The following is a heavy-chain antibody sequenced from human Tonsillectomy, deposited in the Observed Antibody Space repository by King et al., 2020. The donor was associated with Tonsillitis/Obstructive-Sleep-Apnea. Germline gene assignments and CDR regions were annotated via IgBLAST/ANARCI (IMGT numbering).Heavy chain of an antibody. Sequence: VQLVESGAEVKKPGESLKISCKGSGYSFTSYWIGWVRQMPGKGLEWMGIIYPGDSDTTYSPSFQGQVTISADKSISTAYLQWSSLKASDTAMYYCATRFEHSSSSDYFDYWGQGPLVTVPS. V-gene: IGHV5-51*01. D-gene: IGHD6-6*01. CDR3: ATRFEHSSSSDYFDY. J-gene: IGHJ4*02. CDR2: IYPGDSDT. CDR1: GYSFTSYW.